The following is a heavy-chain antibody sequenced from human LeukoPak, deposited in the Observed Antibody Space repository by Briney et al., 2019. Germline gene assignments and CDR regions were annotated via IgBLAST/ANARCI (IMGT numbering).Heavy chain of an antibody. D-gene: IGHD3-22*01. CDR3: AVDSSGAEPTKQP. V-gene: IGHV4-34*01. CDR2: INHSGST. Sequence: SETLSLTCAVYGGSFSGYYWSWIRQPPGKGLEWIGEINHSGSTNYNPSLKSRVTISVDTSKNQFSLKLSSVTAADTAVYYCAVDSSGAEPTKQPWGQGTLVTVSS. J-gene: IGHJ1*01. CDR1: GGSFSGYY.